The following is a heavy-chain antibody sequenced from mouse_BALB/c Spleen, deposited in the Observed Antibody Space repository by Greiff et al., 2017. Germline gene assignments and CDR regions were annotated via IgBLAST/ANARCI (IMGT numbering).Heavy chain of an antibody. CDR2: IWAGGST. V-gene: IGHV2-9*02. CDR3: ARDPGMITTEGAFAY. D-gene: IGHD2-4*01. CDR1: GFSLTSYG. Sequence: QVQLKQSGPGLVAPSQSLSITCTVSGFSLTSYGVHWVRQPPGKGLEWLGVIWAGGSTNYNSALMSRLSISKDNSKSQVFLKMNSLQTDDTAMYHCARDPGMITTEGAFAYWGQGTLVTVSA. J-gene: IGHJ3*01.